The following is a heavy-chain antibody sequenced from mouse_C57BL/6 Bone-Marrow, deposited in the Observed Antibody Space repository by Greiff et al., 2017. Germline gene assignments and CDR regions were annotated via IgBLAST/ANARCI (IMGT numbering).Heavy chain of an antibody. CDR3: AARYGSSYEAMDY. J-gene: IGHJ4*01. D-gene: IGHD1-1*01. CDR2: IYPGSGST. CDR1: GYTFTSYW. V-gene: IGHV1-55*01. Sequence: QVQLQQSGAELVKPGASVKMSCKASGYTFTSYWITWVKQRPGQGLEWIGDIYPGSGSTNYNEKFKSKATLTVDTSSSTAYMQLSSLTSEDSAVYDGAARYGSSYEAMDYWGQGTSVTVAS.